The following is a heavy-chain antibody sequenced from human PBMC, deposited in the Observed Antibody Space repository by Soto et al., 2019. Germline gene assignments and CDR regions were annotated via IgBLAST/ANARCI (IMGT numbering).Heavy chain of an antibody. CDR1: GDSITNNNYY. D-gene: IGHD1-1*01. CDR3: ARQNRQRWPNFDF. Sequence: QVQLQESGPGLVKPSETLSLTCTVSGDSITNNNYYWGWILQSPGKGLEWMGSIHHSGGTYNNPSLKRRITMSADSSKNQLSLSLTSVTAADTAVYYCARQNRQRWPNFDFWGQGTLVAVSS. CDR2: IHHSGGT. V-gene: IGHV4-39*01. J-gene: IGHJ4*02.